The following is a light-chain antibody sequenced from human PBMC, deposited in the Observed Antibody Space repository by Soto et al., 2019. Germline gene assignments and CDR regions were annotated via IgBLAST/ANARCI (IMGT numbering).Light chain of an antibody. J-gene: IGKJ4*01. V-gene: IGKV3-20*01. CDR3: QQYGSSPLT. Sequence: SLCTLSLSQGERATLSGRSSQSVSSSYLAWYQQKPGQAPRLLIYGASSRATGIPDRFSGSGSGTDFTLTISRLEPEDFAVYYCQQYGSSPLTFGGGTKVDI. CDR2: GAS. CDR1: QSVSSSY.